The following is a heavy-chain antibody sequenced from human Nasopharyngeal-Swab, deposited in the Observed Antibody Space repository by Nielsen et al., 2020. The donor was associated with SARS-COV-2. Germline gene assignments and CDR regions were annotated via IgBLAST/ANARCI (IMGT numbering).Heavy chain of an antibody. Sequence: GGSLRLSCAASGFTFSSYAMSWVRQAPGKGLEWVSAISGGGSSTYYADSVKGRFTISRDNSKNTLYLQMGSLRAEDTAVYYCALPTWALRSFDLLLHFWGQGTVVTVSS. J-gene: IGHJ4*02. V-gene: IGHV3-23*01. CDR1: GFTFSSYA. CDR2: ISGGGSST. D-gene: IGHD3-9*01. CDR3: ALPTWALRSFDLLLHF.